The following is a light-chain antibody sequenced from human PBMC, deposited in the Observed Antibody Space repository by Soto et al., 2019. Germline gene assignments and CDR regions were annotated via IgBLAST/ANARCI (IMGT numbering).Light chain of an antibody. CDR1: QNISVW. J-gene: IGKJ2*01. V-gene: IGKV1-5*01. CDR3: QQYDSSSPT. Sequence: DIQMTQSPSTLSASVGDGVTITCRASQNISVWLAWYQQRPGKAPKFLMYDASSLETGVPSRFSGSGSGTEFTLTIRSLRPDDSATYYCQQYDSSSPTFGQGTKLEIK. CDR2: DAS.